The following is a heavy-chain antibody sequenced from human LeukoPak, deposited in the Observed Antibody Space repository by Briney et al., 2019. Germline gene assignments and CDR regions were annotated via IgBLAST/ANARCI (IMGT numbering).Heavy chain of an antibody. J-gene: IGHJ5*02. V-gene: IGHV4-59*08. D-gene: IGHD3-16*01. Sequence: SETLSLTCTVSGGSISSYYWSWIRQPPGKGLEWIGYIHYSGSTNYNPSLKSRVTISVDTSKNQFSLKLNSVTAADTAVYYCARGTYVGFDPWGQGTLVTVSS. CDR2: IHYSGST. CDR3: ARGTYVGFDP. CDR1: GGSISSYY.